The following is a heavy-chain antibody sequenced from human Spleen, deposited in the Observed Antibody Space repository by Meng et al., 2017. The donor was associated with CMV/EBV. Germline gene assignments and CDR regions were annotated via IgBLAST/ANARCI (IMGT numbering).Heavy chain of an antibody. J-gene: IGHJ6*02. CDR1: GFAFSGSG. CDR3: ARGLQSGMDV. CDR2: IRFDGIQQ. V-gene: IGHV3-30*02. Sequence: GGSLRLSCAASGFAFSGSGMHWVRQAPGKGLEWVAFIRFDGIQQNYADSVKGRFTISRDNSKNTLYLQMNSLRAEDTAVYYCARGLQSGMDVWGQGTTVTVSS.